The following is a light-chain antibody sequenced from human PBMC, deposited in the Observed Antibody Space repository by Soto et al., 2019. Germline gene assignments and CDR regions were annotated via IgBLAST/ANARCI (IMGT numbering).Light chain of an antibody. CDR2: DTS. Sequence: EIVLTQSPGTLSLPPGERATLSRRASQSFNSIYLAWYQQKPGQAPRLLIYDTSSRATGVPDRYSASGSGTDFTLTISRLEPEDFAVFFCQQYGTSEIIFGQGTRLEI. CDR1: QSFNSIY. J-gene: IGKJ5*01. V-gene: IGKV3-20*01. CDR3: QQYGTSEII.